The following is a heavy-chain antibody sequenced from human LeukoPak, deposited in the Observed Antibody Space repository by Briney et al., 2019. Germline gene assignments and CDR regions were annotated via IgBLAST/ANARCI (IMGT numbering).Heavy chain of an antibody. Sequence: TGGSLRLSCATSGFTFSTYVMSWVRQAPGKGLEWVSGISGSGDNTYYADSVKGRFTISRDNSKNTLYLQMNSLRAEDTAVYYCAKEGQRLAEDAFDIWGQGTMVTVSS. J-gene: IGHJ3*02. D-gene: IGHD6-25*01. CDR3: AKEGQRLAEDAFDI. CDR2: ISGSGDNT. V-gene: IGHV3-23*01. CDR1: GFTFSTYV.